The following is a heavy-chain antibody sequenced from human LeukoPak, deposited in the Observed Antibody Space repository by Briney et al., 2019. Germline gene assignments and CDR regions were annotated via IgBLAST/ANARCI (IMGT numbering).Heavy chain of an antibody. CDR3: ARGAARAYYYYMDV. CDR2: ISYDGSNK. J-gene: IGHJ6*03. D-gene: IGHD5-24*01. CDR1: GFTFSSYA. Sequence: GGSLRLSCAASGFTFSSYAMHWVRQAPGMGLEWVAVISYDGSNKYYADSVKGRFTISRDNSKNTLYLQMNSLRAEDTAVYYCARGAARAYYYYMDVWGKGTTVTVSS. V-gene: IGHV3-30-3*01.